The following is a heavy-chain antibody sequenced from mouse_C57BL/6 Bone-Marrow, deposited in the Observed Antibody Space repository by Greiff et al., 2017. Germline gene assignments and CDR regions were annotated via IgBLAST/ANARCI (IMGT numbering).Heavy chain of an antibody. Sequence: GGGLVQPKGSLKLSCAASGFSFNTYAMNWVRQAPGKGLEWVARIRSKSNNYATYYADSVKDRFTISRDDSESMLYLQMNNLKTEDTAMYYCVRNYGSSSFDYWGQGTTLTVSS. CDR2: IRSKSNNYAT. D-gene: IGHD1-1*01. CDR1: GFSFNTYA. V-gene: IGHV10-1*01. CDR3: VRNYGSSSFDY. J-gene: IGHJ2*01.